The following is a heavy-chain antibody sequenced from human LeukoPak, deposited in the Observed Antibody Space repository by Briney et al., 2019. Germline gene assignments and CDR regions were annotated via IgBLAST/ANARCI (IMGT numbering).Heavy chain of an antibody. CDR2: ISSSSSYI. Sequence: KPGGSLRLSCAASGFTFSSYSMNWVRQAPGKGLEWVSSISSSSSYIYYADSVKGRFTISRDNAKNSLYLQMNSLRAEDTAVYYCAIVRNYYDSSGYYPNGVFDYWGQGTLVTVSS. J-gene: IGHJ4*02. D-gene: IGHD3-22*01. CDR1: GFTFSSYS. CDR3: AIVRNYYDSSGYYPNGVFDY. V-gene: IGHV3-21*01.